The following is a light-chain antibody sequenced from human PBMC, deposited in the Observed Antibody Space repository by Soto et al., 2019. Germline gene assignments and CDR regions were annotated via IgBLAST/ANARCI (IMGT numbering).Light chain of an antibody. Sequence: EIVFTQSPATLSLSPGERATLSCRASQSVSSYLAWYQQKPGQAPRLLIYDASNRATGIPARFSGSGSETDFTLTISRLEPEDFALYYCQQYGSSAPITFGQGTRLEIK. J-gene: IGKJ5*01. V-gene: IGKV3-20*01. CDR2: DAS. CDR3: QQYGSSAPIT. CDR1: QSVSSY.